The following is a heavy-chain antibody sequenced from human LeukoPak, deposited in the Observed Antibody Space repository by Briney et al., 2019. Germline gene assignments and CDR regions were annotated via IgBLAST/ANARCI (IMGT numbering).Heavy chain of an antibody. J-gene: IGHJ4*02. CDR2: ISAGNGNT. CDR1: GYTFTSYA. V-gene: IGHV1-3*01. D-gene: IGHD3-3*01. CDR3: ARGVPYDSWSGPHYSDY. Sequence: GASVKVSCKASGYTFTSYAIHWVRQAPGQRLEWMGWISAGNGNTKYSQNFQGRVTFISNTSATTAFMELSSLRSEDTAVYYCARGVPYDSWSGPHYSDYWGQGTLVTVSS.